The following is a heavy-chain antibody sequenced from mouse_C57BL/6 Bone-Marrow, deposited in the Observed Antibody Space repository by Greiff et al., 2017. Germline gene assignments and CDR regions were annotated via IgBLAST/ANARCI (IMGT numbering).Heavy chain of an antibody. Sequence: QVQLQQSGPELVKPGASVKISCKASGYAFSSSWMNWVKQRPGKGLEWIGRIYPGDGDTNYNGKFKGKATLTADKSSSTAYMQLSSLTSEDSAVYCCAREQLRLQLDYWGQGTSVTVSA. D-gene: IGHD3-2*02. CDR1: GYAFSSSW. V-gene: IGHV1-82*01. CDR2: IYPGDGDT. CDR3: AREQLRLQLDY. J-gene: IGHJ4*01.